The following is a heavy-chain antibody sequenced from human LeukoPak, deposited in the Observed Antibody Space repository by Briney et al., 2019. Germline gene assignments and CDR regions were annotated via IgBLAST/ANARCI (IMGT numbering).Heavy chain of an antibody. Sequence: GGSLRLSCAASGFMFSGYYMTWVRQAPGKGLQWLSHISTSGETIFYEDSVKGRFTVSRDNAKNLVYLQMNSLRGEDTAVYYCARAPTDRFYFYMDVWGKGTTVTVSS. CDR1: GFMFSGYY. CDR2: ISTSGETI. CDR3: ARAPTDRFYFYMDV. V-gene: IGHV3-11*04. J-gene: IGHJ6*03.